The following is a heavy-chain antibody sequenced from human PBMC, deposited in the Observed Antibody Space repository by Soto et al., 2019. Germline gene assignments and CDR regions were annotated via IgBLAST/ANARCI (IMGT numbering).Heavy chain of an antibody. Sequence: QVQLVQSGAEVKKPGASVKVSCKASGYTFTGYYMHWVRQAPGQGHEWMGWINPNSGGTNYAQKFQGWVTMTRDTSISTAYMELSRLRSDDTAVYYCARGGGYCSGGSCWTNAFDIWGQGTMVTVSS. V-gene: IGHV1-2*04. J-gene: IGHJ3*02. CDR3: ARGGGYCSGGSCWTNAFDI. D-gene: IGHD2-15*01. CDR1: GYTFTGYY. CDR2: INPNSGGT.